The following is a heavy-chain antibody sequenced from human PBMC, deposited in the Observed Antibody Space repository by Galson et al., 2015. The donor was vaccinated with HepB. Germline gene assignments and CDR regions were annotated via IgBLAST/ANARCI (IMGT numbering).Heavy chain of an antibody. CDR2: IFPGDSDT. Sequence: QSGAEVKKPGGSLKISCKASGYSFTTHWIGWVRQMPGKGLEWMGIIFPGDSDTRYSPSFQGQVTMSVDKSISTAYLQWSSLKAADTAMYYYARLGGGMTTSLYYYYYMDVWGQGTTVTVSS. CDR1: GYSFTTHW. CDR3: ARLGGGMTTSLYYYYYMDV. D-gene: IGHD2-2*01. J-gene: IGHJ6*03. V-gene: IGHV5-51*03.